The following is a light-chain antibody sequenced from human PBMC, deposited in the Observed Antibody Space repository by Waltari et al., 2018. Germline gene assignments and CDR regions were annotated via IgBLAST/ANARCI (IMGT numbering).Light chain of an antibody. J-gene: IGLJ3*02. CDR2: STN. CDR1: SGSASTSFY. CDR3: VLYMDSGVWV. V-gene: IGLV8-61*01. Sequence: QTVVTQEPSVSVSPGGTVTLTCALSSGSASTSFYPSWYQQTPGQAPRTLMYSTNTRLFVVPNRFSGSILGNKAALTIAGAQADDGADYYCVLYMDSGVWVFGGGTKLTVL.